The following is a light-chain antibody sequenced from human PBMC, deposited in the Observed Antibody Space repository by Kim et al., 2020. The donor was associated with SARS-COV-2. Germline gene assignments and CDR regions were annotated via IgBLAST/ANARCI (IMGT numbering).Light chain of an antibody. Sequence: SYELTQPPSVSVSPGQTASITCSGDKLGDKYACWYQQKPGQSPVLVIYQDSKRPSGIPELFSGSHSGNTATLTISGTQAMVVADYYCQAWDSSTVVFGGG. J-gene: IGLJ2*01. V-gene: IGLV3-1*01. CDR1: KLGDKY. CDR2: QDS. CDR3: QAWDSSTVV.